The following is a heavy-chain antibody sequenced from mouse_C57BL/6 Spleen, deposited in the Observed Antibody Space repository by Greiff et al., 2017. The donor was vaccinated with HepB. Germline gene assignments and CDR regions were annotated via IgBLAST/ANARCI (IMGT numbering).Heavy chain of an antibody. J-gene: IGHJ3*01. CDR3: ARGYYGYDGFAY. D-gene: IGHD2-2*01. CDR1: GYSITSGYY. Sequence: EVKLMESGPGLVKPSQSLSLTCSVTGYSITSGYYWNWIRQFPGNKLEWMGYISYDGSNNYNPSLKNRISITRDTSKNQFFLKLNSVTTEDTATYYCARGYYGYDGFAYWGQGTLVTVSA. V-gene: IGHV3-6*01. CDR2: ISYDGSN.